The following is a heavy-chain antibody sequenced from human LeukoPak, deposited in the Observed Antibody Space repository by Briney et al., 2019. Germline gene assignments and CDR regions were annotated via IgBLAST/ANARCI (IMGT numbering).Heavy chain of an antibody. J-gene: IGHJ3*02. CDR2: IYTSGST. V-gene: IGHV4-4*07. D-gene: IGHD6-13*01. CDR1: GGSISSYY. Sequence: PSETLSLTCTVAGGSISSYYWSWIRQPAGEGLEWIGRIYTSGSTNYNPSLKSRVTMSVDTSKNQFSLKLNSVTAADTAVYYCARDGGIAAAVGDAFDIWGQGTMVTVSS. CDR3: ARDGGIAAAVGDAFDI.